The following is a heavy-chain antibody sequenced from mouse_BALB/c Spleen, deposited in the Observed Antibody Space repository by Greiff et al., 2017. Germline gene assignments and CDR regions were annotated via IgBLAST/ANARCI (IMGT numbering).Heavy chain of an antibody. CDR2: IYPGDGDT. D-gene: IGHD2-12*01. J-gene: IGHJ4*01. CDR1: GYAFSSYW. Sequence: VQLKESGAELVRPGSSVKISCKASGYAFSSYWMNWVKQRPGQGLEWIGQIYPGDGDTNYNGKFKGKATLTADKSSSTAYMQLSSLTSEDSAVYFCARWDNYDYYAMDYWGQGTSVTVSS. CDR3: ARWDNYDYYAMDY. V-gene: IGHV1-80*01.